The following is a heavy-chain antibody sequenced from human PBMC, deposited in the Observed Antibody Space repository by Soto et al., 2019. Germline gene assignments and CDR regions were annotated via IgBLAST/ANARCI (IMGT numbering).Heavy chain of an antibody. CDR3: ASSILPDYGDYGLVEDPRMRDNWFDP. J-gene: IGHJ5*02. Sequence: GASVKVSCKASGGTFSSYTISWVRQAPGQGLEWMGRIIPILGIANYAQKFQGRVTITADKSTSTAYMELSSLRSEDTAVYYCASSILPDYGDYGLVEDPRMRDNWFDPWGQGALVTVSS. CDR2: IIPILGIA. D-gene: IGHD4-17*01. V-gene: IGHV1-69*02. CDR1: GGTFSSYT.